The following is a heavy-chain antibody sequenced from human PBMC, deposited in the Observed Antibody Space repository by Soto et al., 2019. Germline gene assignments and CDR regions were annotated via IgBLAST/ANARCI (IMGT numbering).Heavy chain of an antibody. J-gene: IGHJ1*01. V-gene: IGHV3-74*01. CDR1: GFTLSTYW. Sequence: EVQLVESGGDLVQPGGSLRLACAASGFTLSTYWMHWVRQAPGKGLAWVSRIKGDGTTTSYADSVKGRFSISRDNARNTLYLQMNSLTAEDTAVYYCARAAVAAHYDLRGQGALVTVSS. CDR3: ARAAVAAHYDL. D-gene: IGHD6-19*01. CDR2: IKGDGTTT.